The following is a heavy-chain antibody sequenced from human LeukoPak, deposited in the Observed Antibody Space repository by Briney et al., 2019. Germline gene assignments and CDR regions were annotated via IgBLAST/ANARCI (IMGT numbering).Heavy chain of an antibody. J-gene: IGHJ4*02. V-gene: IGHV4-4*07. Sequence: PSETLSLTCTISGASISTYYWTWIRQPAGKGLEWIGRIYTSGTTNYNPSLNNRVTMSVDTSKNQFPLKLSSVTAAATAVYYCARGYGDYVGIENYFDYWGQGTLVTVSS. D-gene: IGHD4-17*01. CDR2: IYTSGTT. CDR3: ARGYGDYVGIENYFDY. CDR1: GASISTYY.